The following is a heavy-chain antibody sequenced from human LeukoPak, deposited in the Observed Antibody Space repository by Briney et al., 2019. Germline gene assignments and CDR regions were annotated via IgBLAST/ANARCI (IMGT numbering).Heavy chain of an antibody. D-gene: IGHD3-3*01. J-gene: IGHJ4*02. Sequence: TVKVSCKASGGTFSSYAISWVRQAPGQGLEWMGGIIPIFGTANYAQKFQGRATITTDESTSTAYMELSSLRSEDTAVYYCASDKVKSSYDFWSGYYTVVIDYWGQGTLVTVSS. CDR2: IIPIFGTA. CDR3: ASDKVKSSYDFWSGYYTVVIDY. CDR1: GGTFSSYA. V-gene: IGHV1-69*05.